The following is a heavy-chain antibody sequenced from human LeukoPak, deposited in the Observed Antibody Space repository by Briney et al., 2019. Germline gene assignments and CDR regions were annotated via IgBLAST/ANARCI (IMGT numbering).Heavy chain of an antibody. CDR2: IYYSGST. CDR3: ARDSSGWFSLDY. D-gene: IGHD6-19*01. Sequence: SETLSLTCAVYGGSFSGYYWSWIRQPPGKGLEWIGYIYYSGSTYYNPSLKSRVTISVDTSKNQFSLKLSSVTAADTAVYYCARDSSGWFSLDYWGQGTLVTVSS. J-gene: IGHJ4*02. CDR1: GGSFSGYY. V-gene: IGHV4-34*11.